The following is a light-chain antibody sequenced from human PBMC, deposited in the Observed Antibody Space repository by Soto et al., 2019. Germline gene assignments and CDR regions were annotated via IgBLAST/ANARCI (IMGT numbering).Light chain of an antibody. Sequence: EIQMTQSPSFVSASVGDRVTITCRASQDVGRWLAWFQQKPGKAPKLLIYAASSLQSGVPSRFSGSGAGTDFTLTISSLQPEDFATYYCQQANIFPYTFGQGTKLEIK. CDR2: AAS. V-gene: IGKV1-12*01. J-gene: IGKJ2*01. CDR1: QDVGRW. CDR3: QQANIFPYT.